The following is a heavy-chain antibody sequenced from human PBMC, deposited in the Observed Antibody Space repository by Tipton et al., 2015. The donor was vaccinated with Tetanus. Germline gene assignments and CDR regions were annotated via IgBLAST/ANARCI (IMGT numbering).Heavy chain of an antibody. CDR1: GGSVSSGSYY. Sequence: TLSLTCTIFGGSVSSGSYYWAWIRQPPGKGLEYIGYILYGGGTHYNPSLKSRVTVSADPSQNQFSLKLTSVTAADTAVYYCVRGRGLGAYSFGFEYWGQGAQVIVSS. J-gene: IGHJ4*02. D-gene: IGHD5-18*01. V-gene: IGHV4-61*01. CDR2: ILYGGGT. CDR3: VRGRGLGAYSFGFEY.